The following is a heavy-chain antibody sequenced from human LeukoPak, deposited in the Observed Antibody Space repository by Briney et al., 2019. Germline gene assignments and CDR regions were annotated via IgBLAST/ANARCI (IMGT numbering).Heavy chain of an antibody. CDR1: GGSISRYY. D-gene: IGHD3-22*01. Sequence: SETLSLTCTVSGGSISRYYWSWIRQPAGKGLEWIGRIYTSGSTNYNPSLKSRVTMSVDTSKNQFSLKLSSVTAADTAVYYCAREQAYYYDSSACHFDYWGQGTLVTVSS. V-gene: IGHV4-4*07. J-gene: IGHJ4*02. CDR2: IYTSGST. CDR3: AREQAYYYDSSACHFDY.